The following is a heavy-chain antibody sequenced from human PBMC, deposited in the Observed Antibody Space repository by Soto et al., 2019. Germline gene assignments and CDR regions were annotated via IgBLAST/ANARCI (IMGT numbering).Heavy chain of an antibody. J-gene: IGHJ5*02. D-gene: IGHD4-4*01. CDR1: GFTFSDSW. V-gene: IGHV3-7*01. CDR2: IKPDESEK. CDR3: VRGGSNYAS. Sequence: GGSLRLSCTASGFTFSDSWMTWVRQAPGRGLEWVARIKPDESEKKYADSVKGRFSISRDNAKNSMYLQMDSLRGEDTAVYYCVRGGSNYASWGQGTLVTVS.